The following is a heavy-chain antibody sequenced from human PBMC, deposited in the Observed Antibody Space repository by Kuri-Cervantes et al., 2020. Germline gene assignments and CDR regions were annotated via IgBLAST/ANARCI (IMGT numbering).Heavy chain of an antibody. CDR3: ARGRRGTNYCGSGSYQALDAFDI. D-gene: IGHD3-10*01. J-gene: IGHJ3*02. V-gene: IGHV4-34*01. CDR2: INHSGST. CDR1: GGSFSGYY. Sequence: SETLSLTCAVYGGSFSGYYWSWIRQPPGKGLEWIGEINHSGSTNYNPSLKSRVTISVDTSKNQFSLKLSSVTAADTAVYYCARGRRGTNYCGSGSYQALDAFDIWGQGTMVTDSS.